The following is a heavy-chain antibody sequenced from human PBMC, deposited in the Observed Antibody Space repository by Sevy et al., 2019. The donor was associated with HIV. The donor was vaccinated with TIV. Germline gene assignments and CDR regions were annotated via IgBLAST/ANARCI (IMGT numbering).Heavy chain of an antibody. D-gene: IGHD6-19*01. J-gene: IGHJ6*02. CDR1: GYTFAGYQ. Sequence: ASVKVSCKASGYTFAGYQMYWVRQAPGQGLEWMGWINPNSGGTKFAPKFQGRVTMTRDTSINTVYMELSRLSSDDTAVYYCARDQQWLAQASGGRQPRYYNNYAMDVWGQGTTVTVS. CDR3: ARDQQWLAQASGGRQPRYYNNYAMDV. CDR2: INPNSGGT. V-gene: IGHV1-2*02.